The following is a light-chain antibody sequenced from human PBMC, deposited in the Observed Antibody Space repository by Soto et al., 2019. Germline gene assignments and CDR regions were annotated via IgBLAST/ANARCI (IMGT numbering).Light chain of an antibody. CDR3: SSYTSSSTL. CDR1: TNDVGGYNY. V-gene: IGLV2-14*01. Sequence: QSALTQPASVSGSPGQSITISCTGTTNDVGGYNYVSWYQQHPGKAPKLLIFEVSSRPSGVSNRFSGSKSGNTASLTISALQAEDEADYFCSSYTSSSTLFGGGTKLTVL. J-gene: IGLJ2*01. CDR2: EVS.